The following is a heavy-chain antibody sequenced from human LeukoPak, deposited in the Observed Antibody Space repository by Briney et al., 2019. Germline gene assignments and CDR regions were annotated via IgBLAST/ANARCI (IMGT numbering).Heavy chain of an antibody. J-gene: IGHJ3*02. CDR3: ARDPPYCGGDCYLQVDAFDI. CDR1: GYTFTSYG. CDR2: ISAYNGNT. V-gene: IGHV1-18*01. D-gene: IGHD2-21*02. Sequence: GASVKVSCKASGYTFTSYGISWVRQAPGQGLEWMGWISAYNGNTNYAQKLQGRVTMTTDTSTSTAYMELRSLRSDDTAVYYCARDPPYCGGDCYLQVDAFDIWGQGTMVTVSS.